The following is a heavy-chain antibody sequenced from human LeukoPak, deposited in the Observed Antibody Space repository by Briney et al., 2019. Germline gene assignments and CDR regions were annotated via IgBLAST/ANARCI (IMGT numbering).Heavy chain of an antibody. V-gene: IGHV4-59*01. D-gene: IGHD5-18*01. CDR3: ARHKAMAHFDY. CDR2: IYYSVST. CDR1: GGSISSYY. Sequence: SQTLSLTCTVSGGSISSYYWSWIRQPPGKGLEWIGYIYYSVSTNYNPSLKSRFTISVDTSKNQFSLKLSSVNAADTAVYYCARHKAMAHFDYWGQGTLVTVSS. J-gene: IGHJ4*02.